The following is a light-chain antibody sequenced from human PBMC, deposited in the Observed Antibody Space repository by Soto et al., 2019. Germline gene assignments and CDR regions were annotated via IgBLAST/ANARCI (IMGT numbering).Light chain of an antibody. CDR2: RNN. CDR3: AAWDDSLSGYVV. Sequence: QSVLTQPPSASGTPGQRVTISCSGSSSNIGSNYVYWYQQLPGTAPNLLIYRNNQRPSGVPDRFPGSKSGTSASLAISGLRSEDEAVYYCAAWDDSLSGYVVFGGGTQLTVL. V-gene: IGLV1-47*01. J-gene: IGLJ2*01. CDR1: SSNIGSNY.